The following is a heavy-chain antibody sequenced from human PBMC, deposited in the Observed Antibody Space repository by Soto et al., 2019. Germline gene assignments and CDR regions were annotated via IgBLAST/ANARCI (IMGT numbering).Heavy chain of an antibody. V-gene: IGHV3-23*01. CDR3: ATGRLAALFDP. J-gene: IGHJ5*02. Sequence: EVQLLESGGGLVQPGGSLRLSCAASGFTFSSHTMSWVRQAPGKGLEWVSAISGSGGSTYYADSVKGRFTISRDNPKNTLYLQMNSLCAADTAVYYCATGRLAALFDPWGQGTLVTVSS. CDR1: GFTFSSHT. CDR2: ISGSGGST.